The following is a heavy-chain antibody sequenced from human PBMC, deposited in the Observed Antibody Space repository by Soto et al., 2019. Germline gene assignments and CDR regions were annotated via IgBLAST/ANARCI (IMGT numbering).Heavy chain of an antibody. CDR3: ARHRGSGWYWAFDY. V-gene: IGHV4-39*01. J-gene: IGHJ4*02. CDR2: IYYSGST. CDR1: GGSISSSSYY. Sequence: QLQLQESGPGLVKPSETLSLTCTVSGGSISSSSYYWGWVRQPPGKGLELIGSIYYSGSTYYNPSLKSRVTISVDTSKNQFSLKLTSVTAADTAVYYCARHRGSGWYWAFDYWGQGTLVTVSS. D-gene: IGHD6-19*01.